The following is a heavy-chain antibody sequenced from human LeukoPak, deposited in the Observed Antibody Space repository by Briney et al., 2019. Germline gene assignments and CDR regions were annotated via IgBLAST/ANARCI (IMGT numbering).Heavy chain of an antibody. Sequence: ASVKVSCKASGYSFTSDGISWVRQAPGQGLEWMGWISAYNGNANYAQKLQGRVTMTTDTSTSTAYMELRSLRSDDTAVYYCARDIAAPSDPYYYYGMDVWGQGTTVTVSS. V-gene: IGHV1-18*01. D-gene: IGHD6-13*01. CDR3: ARDIAAPSDPYYYYGMDV. CDR1: GYSFTSDG. J-gene: IGHJ6*02. CDR2: ISAYNGNA.